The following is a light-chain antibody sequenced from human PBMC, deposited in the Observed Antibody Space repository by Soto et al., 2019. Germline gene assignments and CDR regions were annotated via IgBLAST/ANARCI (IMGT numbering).Light chain of an antibody. Sequence: DIQMTQSPSSLSASVGDRVTITCRASQSISFYLPWYQQKPGKAPKLLIYSASNLQSGVPSRFSASGSGTDFTLTFNSLQPADYATYYCQQGYNNHWTFGQGTKVEIK. J-gene: IGKJ1*01. CDR1: QSISFY. V-gene: IGKV1-39*01. CDR3: QQGYNNHWT. CDR2: SAS.